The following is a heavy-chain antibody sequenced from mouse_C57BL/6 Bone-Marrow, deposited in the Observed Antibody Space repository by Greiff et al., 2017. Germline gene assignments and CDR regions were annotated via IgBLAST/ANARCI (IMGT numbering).Heavy chain of an antibody. D-gene: IGHD4-1*01. CDR2: ILPGSGST. V-gene: IGHV1-9*01. CDR3: ARGGGTGAGAMDY. J-gene: IGHJ4*01. CDR1: GYTFTGYW. Sequence: VQLQQSGAELMKPGASVKLSCKATGYTFTGYWIEWVKQRPGHGLEWIGEILPGSGSTNYNEKFKGKATFTADTSSNTAYMQLRRLPTEDSAIFYCARGGGTGAGAMDYWGQGTSVTVSS.